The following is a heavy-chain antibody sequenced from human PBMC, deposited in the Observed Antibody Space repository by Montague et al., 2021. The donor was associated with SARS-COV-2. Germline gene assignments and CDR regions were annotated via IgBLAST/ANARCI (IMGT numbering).Heavy chain of an antibody. D-gene: IGHD3-22*01. Sequence: SETLSLTCTVSGDSVSSGAYYWSWIRQPPGKGLEWIAYIYYSGNTYTKYNPSLESRVSISVDTSKNQFSLKLTSGSAADTAVYCCAREYFDSSGLVWIDPWGQGTLVIVSS. V-gene: IGHV4-61*08. CDR3: AREYFDSSGLVWIDP. CDR1: GDSVSSGAYY. CDR2: IYYSGNTYT. J-gene: IGHJ5*02.